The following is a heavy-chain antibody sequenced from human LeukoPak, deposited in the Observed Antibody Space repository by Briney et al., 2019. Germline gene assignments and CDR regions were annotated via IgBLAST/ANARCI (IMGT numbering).Heavy chain of an antibody. CDR3: ARTGWYYDSSGYYSGALGY. D-gene: IGHD3-22*01. V-gene: IGHV3-30*03. CDR1: GFTFSSYG. J-gene: IGHJ4*02. CDR2: ISYDGSNK. Sequence: GGSLRLSCAASGFTFSSYGMHWVRQAPGKGLEWVAVISYDGSNKYYADSVKGRFTISRDNSKNTLYLQMNSLRAEDTAVYYCARTGWYYDSSGYYSGALGYWGQGTLVTVSS.